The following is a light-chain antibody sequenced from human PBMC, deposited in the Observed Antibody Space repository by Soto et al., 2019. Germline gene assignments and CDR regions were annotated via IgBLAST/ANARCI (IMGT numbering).Light chain of an antibody. J-gene: IGKJ1*01. Sequence: EIVLTQSPGTLSLSPGKRATLSCRASQSVISSYLAWYQQKPGQAPRLLIYGTFNRATGIPDRFSGSGSATDFTLTITRLEPEDFAVYYCQQYASSSWTFGQGTKVEI. CDR2: GTF. V-gene: IGKV3-20*01. CDR1: QSVISSY. CDR3: QQYASSSWT.